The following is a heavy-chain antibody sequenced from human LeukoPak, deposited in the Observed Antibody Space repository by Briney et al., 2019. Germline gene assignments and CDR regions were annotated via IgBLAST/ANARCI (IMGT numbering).Heavy chain of an antibody. D-gene: IGHD6-19*01. Sequence: SETLSLTCAVYGGSFSGYYWSWIRQPPGKGLEWIGEINHSGSTNYNPSLKSRVTISVDTSKNQFSLKLSSVTAADTAVYYCARRYSSGWLFDYWGRGTLVTVSS. CDR3: ARRYSSGWLFDY. CDR2: INHSGST. V-gene: IGHV4-34*01. J-gene: IGHJ4*02. CDR1: GGSFSGYY.